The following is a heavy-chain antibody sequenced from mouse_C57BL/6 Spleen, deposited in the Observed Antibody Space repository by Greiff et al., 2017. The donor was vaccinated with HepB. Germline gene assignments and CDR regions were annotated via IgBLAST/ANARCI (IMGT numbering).Heavy chain of an antibody. J-gene: IGHJ3*01. CDR3: ARRDYDYDGGFAY. CDR2: FHPYNDDT. V-gene: IGHV1-47*01. D-gene: IGHD2-4*01. CDR1: GYTFTTYP. Sequence: QVQLKESGAELVKPGASVKMSCKASGYTFTTYPIEWMKQNHGKSLEWIGNFHPYNDDTKYNEKFKGKATLTVEKSSSTVYLELSRLTSDDSAVYYCARRDYDYDGGFAYWGQGTLVTVSA.